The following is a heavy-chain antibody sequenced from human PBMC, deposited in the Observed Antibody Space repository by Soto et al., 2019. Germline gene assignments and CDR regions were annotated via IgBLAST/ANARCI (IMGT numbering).Heavy chain of an antibody. Sequence: EVQLVESGGGLVKPGGSLRLSCAASGFTFSNAWMNWVRQAPGKGLEWVGRIKSKTDGGTTDYAAPMKGRFTISRDDSKNTLYLQMNSLKTEDTAVYYCTTYNDTIGYSSSSTGGMDVWGQGTTVTVSS. CDR1: GFTFSNAW. J-gene: IGHJ6*02. D-gene: IGHD6-13*01. CDR2: IKSKTDGGTT. CDR3: TTYNDTIGYSSSSTGGMDV. V-gene: IGHV3-15*07.